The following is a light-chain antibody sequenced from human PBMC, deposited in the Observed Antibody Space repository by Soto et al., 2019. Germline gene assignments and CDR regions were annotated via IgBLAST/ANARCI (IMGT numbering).Light chain of an antibody. V-gene: IGKV3-20*01. CDR1: QSVSSSY. CDR2: GAS. Sequence: EIVLTQSPGTLSLSPGERATLSCRASQSVSSSYLAWYQQKPGQAPRLLIYGASSRAIGIPDRFSGSGSGTDFTLSISRLEPEDFAVYYCQQYGSSRNTFGQGPKLEIK. J-gene: IGKJ2*01. CDR3: QQYGSSRNT.